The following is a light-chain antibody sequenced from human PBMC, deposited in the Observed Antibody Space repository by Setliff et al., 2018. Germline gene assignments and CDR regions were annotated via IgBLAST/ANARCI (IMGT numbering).Light chain of an antibody. CDR1: TSGFS. CDR3: QSYAGGPGGYV. J-gene: IGLJ1*01. V-gene: IGLV1-40*01. Sequence: HSFLTHPPSFSFSPWHTVSISCTGSTSGFSVHWYQQLPGAAPKLIIWTNNIRSSGVPDRFSGSKSGTSASLVITGLQPEDEADYYCQSYAGGPGGYVFGGGTKVTVL. CDR2: TNN.